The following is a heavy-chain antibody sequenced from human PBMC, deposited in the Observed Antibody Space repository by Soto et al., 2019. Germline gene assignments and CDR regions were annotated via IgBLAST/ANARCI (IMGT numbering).Heavy chain of an antibody. CDR2: VYSNGNT. Sequence: QVQLQESGPGLVKPSQTLSLTCTVSDDSLTTNKYAWTWIRQNPEKGLEWIGYVYSNGNTRSSPSLQRRASMSVDTSKSYFSLRLSSVTAADTAVYFCARASYFRPSGSYYFVSWGQGTLVTVSS. CDR3: ARASYFRPSGSYYFVS. J-gene: IGHJ4*02. V-gene: IGHV4-31*03. D-gene: IGHD3-10*01. CDR1: DDSLTTNKYA.